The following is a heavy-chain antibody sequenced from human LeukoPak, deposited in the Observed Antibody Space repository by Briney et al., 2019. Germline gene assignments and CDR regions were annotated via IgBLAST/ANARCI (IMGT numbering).Heavy chain of an antibody. CDR2: FDPEDGET. D-gene: IGHD3-3*01. Sequence: ASVKVSCKVSGYTLTELSMHWVRQAPGKGLEWMGGFDPEDGETIYAQKFQGRVTMTEDTSTDTAYMELSSLGSEDTAVYYCARVVGSGYYLNWFDPWGQGTLVTVSS. CDR3: ARVVGSGYYLNWFDP. J-gene: IGHJ5*02. V-gene: IGHV1-24*01. CDR1: GYTLTELS.